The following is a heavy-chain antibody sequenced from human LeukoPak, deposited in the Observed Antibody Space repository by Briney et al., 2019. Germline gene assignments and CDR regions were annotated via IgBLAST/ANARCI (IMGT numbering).Heavy chain of an antibody. V-gene: IGHV3-53*05. Sequence: GGSLRLSCTVSGFTVSSNSMSWVRQAPGKGLEWVSFIYSDNTHYSDSVKGRFTISRDNSKNTLYLQMSSLRSEDTAVYYCARDNSVGDYAWWFDPWGQGTLVTVSS. CDR2: IYSDNT. J-gene: IGHJ5*02. D-gene: IGHD1-26*01. CDR3: ARDNSVGDYAWWFDP. CDR1: GFTVSSNS.